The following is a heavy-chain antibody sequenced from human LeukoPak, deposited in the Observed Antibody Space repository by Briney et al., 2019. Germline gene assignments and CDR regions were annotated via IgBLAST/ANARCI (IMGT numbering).Heavy chain of an antibody. CDR3: ARSRKHHYYDFWSGYYTFDY. CDR2: IYYSGST. J-gene: IGHJ4*02. V-gene: IGHV4-59*01. D-gene: IGHD3-3*01. CDR1: GGSISSYY. Sequence: PSETLSLTCTVSGGSISSYYWSWIRQPPGEGLEWIGYIYYSGSTNYNPSLKSRVTISVDTSKNQFSLKLSSVTAADTAVYYYARSRKHHYYDFWSGYYTFDYWGQGTLVTVSS.